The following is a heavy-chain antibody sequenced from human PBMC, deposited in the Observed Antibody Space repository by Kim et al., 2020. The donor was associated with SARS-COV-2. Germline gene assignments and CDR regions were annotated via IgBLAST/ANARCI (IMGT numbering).Heavy chain of an antibody. D-gene: IGHD3-9*01. CDR3: AKAGTHVLRYFDWLLPYYYGMDV. V-gene: IGHV3-23*01. J-gene: IGHJ6*02. Sequence: GGSLRLSCAASGFTFSSYAMSWVRQAPGKGLEWVSAISGSGGSTYYADSVKGRFTISRDNSKNTLYLQMNSLRAEDTAVYYCAKAGTHVLRYFDWLLPYYYGMDVWGQGTTVTVSS. CDR2: ISGSGGST. CDR1: GFTFSSYA.